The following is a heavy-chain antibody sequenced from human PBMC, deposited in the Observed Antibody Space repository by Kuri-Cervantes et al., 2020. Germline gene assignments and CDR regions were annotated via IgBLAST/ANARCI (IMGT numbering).Heavy chain of an antibody. J-gene: IGHJ4*02. D-gene: IGHD4-23*01. CDR3: ARIWATVVTDY. CDR1: GYTFTSYY. CDR2: INPSGGST. V-gene: IGHV1-46*01. Sequence: ASVKVSCKASGYTFTSYYMHWVRQAPGQGLEWMGIINPSGGSTSYAQKFQGRVTMTRDTSTSTVYMELKSLRSDDTAVYYCARIWATVVTDYWGQGTLVTVSS.